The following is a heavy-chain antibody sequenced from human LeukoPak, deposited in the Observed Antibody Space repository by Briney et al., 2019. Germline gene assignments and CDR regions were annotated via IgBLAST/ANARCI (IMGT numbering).Heavy chain of an antibody. V-gene: IGHV3-23*01. CDR3: AREMATITYAFDI. CDR2: ISESGGTR. CDR1: GFTFSSYA. Sequence: GGSLRLSCAASGFTFSSYALSWVRRAPGKGLEWVSAISESGGTRNYVDSVKGRFTISRDNSKNTLYLQMSSLRAEDTAVYYCAREMATITYAFDIWGQGTMVTVSS. J-gene: IGHJ3*02. D-gene: IGHD5-24*01.